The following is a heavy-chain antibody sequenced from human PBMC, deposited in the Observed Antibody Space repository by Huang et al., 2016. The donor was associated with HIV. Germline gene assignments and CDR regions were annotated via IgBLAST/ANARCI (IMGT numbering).Heavy chain of an antibody. J-gene: IGHJ4*02. CDR2: SSMSGSTI. CDR1: GFTFSDYY. V-gene: IGHV3-11*01. Sequence: QVQLVESGGGLVKPGGSLRLSCAASGFTFSDYYMSWIRQAPGKGLEWVSLSSMSGSTIYYADSVKGRLTISRDNAKNSLYLQMNNLRAEDTAVYYCARERMVGSTGIFDYWGQGTLVTVSS. D-gene: IGHD1-26*01. CDR3: ARERMVGSTGIFDY.